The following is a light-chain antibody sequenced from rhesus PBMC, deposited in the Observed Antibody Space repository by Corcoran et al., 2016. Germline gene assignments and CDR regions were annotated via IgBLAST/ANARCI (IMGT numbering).Light chain of an antibody. CDR1: QSISSW. J-gene: IGKJ2*01. CDR2: KAS. Sequence: DIQMTQSPSSLSASVGDTVTITCRASQSISSWLAWYQQKPGKAPKLLSYKASTLQSGVPSRFSGSGSGTDFTLTISSLQSEDFATYYCQQYSSSPYSFGQVTKVEIK. V-gene: IGKV1-22*01. CDR3: QQYSSSPYS.